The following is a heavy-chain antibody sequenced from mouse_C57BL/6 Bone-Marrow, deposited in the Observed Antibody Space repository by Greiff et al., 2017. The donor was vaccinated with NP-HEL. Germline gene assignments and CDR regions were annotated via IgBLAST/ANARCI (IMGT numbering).Heavy chain of an antibody. CDR3: AKSPLWLRRNYYAMDY. Sequence: VQLQQSGPGLAKPSQTLSLTCSVTGYSITSDYWNWIRKFPGNKLEYMGYISYSGSTYYNPSLKSRISITRDTSKNQYYLQLNTVTTEETATYYCAKSPLWLRRNYYAMDYWGQGTSVTVSS. CDR1: GYSITSDY. D-gene: IGHD2-2*01. CDR2: ISYSGST. J-gene: IGHJ4*01. V-gene: IGHV3-8*01.